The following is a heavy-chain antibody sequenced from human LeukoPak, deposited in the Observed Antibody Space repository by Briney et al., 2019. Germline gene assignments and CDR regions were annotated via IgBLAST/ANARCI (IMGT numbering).Heavy chain of an antibody. D-gene: IGHD3-3*01. Sequence: ASVKVSCKASGYTFTSYDINWVRQATGQGLEWMGWMYPNSGNTGYAQKFQGRVTMTRNTSISTAYMELSSLRSEDTAVYYCARGITIFGVVNGNDYWGQGTLVTVSS. CDR3: ARGITIFGVVNGNDY. CDR2: MYPNSGNT. J-gene: IGHJ4*02. V-gene: IGHV1-8*01. CDR1: GYTFTSYD.